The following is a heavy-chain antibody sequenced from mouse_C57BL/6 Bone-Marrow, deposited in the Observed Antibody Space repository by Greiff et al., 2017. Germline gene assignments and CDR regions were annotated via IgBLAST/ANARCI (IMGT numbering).Heavy chain of an antibody. Sequence: EVKLMESGGGLVKPGGSLKLSCAASGFTFSSYAMSWVRQTPDKRLEWVATISDGGSYTYYPDNVKGRFTISRDNAKNNLYLQMSHLKSEDTSMYYCGRGEGSNGNFWFAYWGQGTLVTVSA. CDR3: GRGEGSNGNFWFAY. CDR2: ISDGGSYT. D-gene: IGHD2-1*01. J-gene: IGHJ3*01. CDR1: GFTFSSYA. V-gene: IGHV5-4*03.